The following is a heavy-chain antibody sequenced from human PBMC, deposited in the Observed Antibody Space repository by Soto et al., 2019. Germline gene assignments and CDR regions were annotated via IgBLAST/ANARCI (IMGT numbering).Heavy chain of an antibody. CDR1: GGTIRSPYW. V-gene: IGHV4-4*02. CDR3: ARGRGRYSSGWSWFDP. Sequence: PSETLSLSCGVSGGTIRSPYWWTWVRQPPGKGLEWIGEIFQSVSTNYTPSLESRVTISVDKSKNQFSLTLTSVTAADTAVYFCARGRGRYSSGWSWFDPWGQGILVTVFS. D-gene: IGHD6-19*01. CDR2: IFQSVST. J-gene: IGHJ5*02.